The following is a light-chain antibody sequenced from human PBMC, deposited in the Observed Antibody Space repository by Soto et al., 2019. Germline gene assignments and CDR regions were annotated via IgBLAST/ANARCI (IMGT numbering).Light chain of an antibody. V-gene: IGKV3-11*01. CDR1: QSVSSF. CDR2: DAS. Sequence: EIVLTQSPATLSLSPGERATLSCRASQSVSSFLAWYQQKRGQGPRLLIYDASKRATGIPARFSGSGSGTDFTLTISSLEPEDFALYYCQQRSNWPPSLTFGGGTRVEIK. CDR3: QQRSNWPPSLT. J-gene: IGKJ4*01.